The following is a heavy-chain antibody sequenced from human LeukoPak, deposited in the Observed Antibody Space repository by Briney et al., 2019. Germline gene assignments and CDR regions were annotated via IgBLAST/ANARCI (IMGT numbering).Heavy chain of an antibody. J-gene: IGHJ4*02. CDR1: GGSISSGGYS. CDR3: ARVARFGELRFDY. V-gene: IGHV4-30-2*01. CDR2: IYHSGST. D-gene: IGHD3-10*01. Sequence: SQTLYLTCAVSGGSISSGGYSWSWIRQPPGKGLEWIGYIYHSGSTYYNPSLKSRVTISVDRSKNQFSLKPSSVTAADTAVYYCARVARFGELRFDYWGQGTLVTVSS.